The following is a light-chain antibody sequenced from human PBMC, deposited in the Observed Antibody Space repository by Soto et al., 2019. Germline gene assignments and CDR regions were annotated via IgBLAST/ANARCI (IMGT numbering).Light chain of an antibody. V-gene: IGKV3-20*01. CDR2: DAS. J-gene: IGKJ5*01. CDR1: QTVRNNY. CDR3: QQYSKRPIT. Sequence: EFVLTQSPGTLSLSPGERATLSCRASQTVRNNYLAWYQQKPGQAPRLLIYDASSRATGIPDRFSGGGSGTDFTLTISRLEPEDFAVYYCQQYSKRPITFGQGTRLEIK.